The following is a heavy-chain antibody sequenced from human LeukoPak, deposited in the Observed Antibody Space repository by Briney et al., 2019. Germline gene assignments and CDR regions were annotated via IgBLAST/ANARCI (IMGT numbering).Heavy chain of an antibody. J-gene: IGHJ4*02. CDR1: GGSITGYY. V-gene: IGHV4-4*07. CDR2: IYTRGST. D-gene: IGHD3-22*01. CDR3: AGEGHYYDSTGYYYGGEDY. Sequence: PSETLSLTCTVSGGSITGYYWSWIRQPAGKGLEWIGRIYTRGSTNYNPSLKSRVTVSVDTSRNQFSLKLNSVTAADTAVYYCAGEGHYYDSTGYYYGGEDYWGQGTLVTVSS.